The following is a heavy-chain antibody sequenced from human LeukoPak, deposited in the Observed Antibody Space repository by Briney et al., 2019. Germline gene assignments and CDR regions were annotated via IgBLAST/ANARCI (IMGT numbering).Heavy chain of an antibody. CDR2: ISSSSSYI. Sequence: PGGSLRLSCEASGFTFSSYSMNWVRQAPGKGLEWVSSISSSSSYIYYADSVKGRFTISRDNAKNSLYLQMNSLRAEDTAVYYCARGIAAAGPQPYYFDYWGQGTLVTVSS. CDR3: ARGIAAAGPQPYYFDY. CDR1: GFTFSSYS. J-gene: IGHJ4*02. V-gene: IGHV3-21*01. D-gene: IGHD6-13*01.